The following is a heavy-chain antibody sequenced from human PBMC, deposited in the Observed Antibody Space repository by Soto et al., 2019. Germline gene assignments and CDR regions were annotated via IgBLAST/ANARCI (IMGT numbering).Heavy chain of an antibody. V-gene: IGHV3-74*01. J-gene: IGHJ6*02. Sequence: HPGGSLRLSCAGSGFTFSGYWMHWFRQSPGKGLEWVSRINSDGTATAYADSVKGRFTISRDNSKNTLYLQMSSLRAEDTAVYYCNHCRGESGPGGYFGMDVWGQGTKGTVS. CDR1: GFTFSGYW. CDR3: NHCRGESGPGGYFGMDV. D-gene: IGHD2-15*01. CDR2: INSDGTAT.